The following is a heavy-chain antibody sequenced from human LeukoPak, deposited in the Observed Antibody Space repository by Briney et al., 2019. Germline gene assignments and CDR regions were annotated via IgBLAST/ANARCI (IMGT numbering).Heavy chain of an antibody. D-gene: IGHD6-25*01. V-gene: IGHV3-72*01. Sequence: GGSLRLSCAASGYTFSDHYMDWVRQAPGKGLEWVGPTRNKANSYTTDYAAYGQGTFTISRADSKNSLFLQMNSLKTEDAAVYYCARVPVGGSRGYALDIWGQGTMVTVSS. CDR2: TRNKANSYTT. CDR3: ARVPVGGSRGYALDI. CDR1: GYTFSDHY. J-gene: IGHJ3*02.